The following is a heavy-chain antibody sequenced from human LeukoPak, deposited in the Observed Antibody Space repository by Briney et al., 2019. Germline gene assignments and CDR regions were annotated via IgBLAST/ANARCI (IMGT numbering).Heavy chain of an antibody. V-gene: IGHV1-69*02. Sequence: GSSVKVSRKASGGTFSSYTISWVRQAPGQGLEWMGRIIPILGIANYAQKFQGRVTITADKSTSTAYMELSSLRSEDTAVYYCARSVVVRGTPIDYWGQGTPVTVSS. J-gene: IGHJ4*02. CDR1: GGTFSSYT. CDR3: ARSVVVRGTPIDY. D-gene: IGHD3-10*01. CDR2: IIPILGIA.